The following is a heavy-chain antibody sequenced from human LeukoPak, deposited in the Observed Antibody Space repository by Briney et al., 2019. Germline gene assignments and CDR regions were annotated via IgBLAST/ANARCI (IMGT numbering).Heavy chain of an antibody. J-gene: IGHJ5*01. D-gene: IGHD3-16*01. CDR2: ISRSGGNS. CDR1: GFTQNA. Sequence: GGSLRLSCEASGFTQNAMGWVRQAPGKGLEWVASISRSGGNSHYADSVKGRLTITRDNSKNTLYLQMNSLRAADTAVYYCAKGYRNHLLILLDSWGQGTLVTVSS. V-gene: IGHV3-23*01. CDR3: AKGYRNHLLILLDS.